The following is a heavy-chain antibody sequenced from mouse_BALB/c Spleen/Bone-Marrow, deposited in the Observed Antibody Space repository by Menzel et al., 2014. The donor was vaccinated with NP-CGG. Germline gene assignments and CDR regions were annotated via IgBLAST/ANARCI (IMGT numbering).Heavy chain of an antibody. V-gene: IGHV1-74*04. Sequence: SGAELVRPGASVKLSCKASGYSFTSYWMNWVKQRPGQGLEWIGMIHPSGSETRLNQNFKDKATLTVDKSSSTAYMQLSSPTSEDSAVYYCARSRGEGYWGQGTLVTVSA. CDR3: ARSRGEGY. CDR1: GYSFTSYW. J-gene: IGHJ3*01. CDR2: IHPSGSET.